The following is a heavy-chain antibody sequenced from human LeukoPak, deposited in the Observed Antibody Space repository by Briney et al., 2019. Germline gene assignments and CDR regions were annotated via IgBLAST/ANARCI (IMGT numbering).Heavy chain of an antibody. CDR1: GFTFSNYR. D-gene: IGHD1-26*01. CDR3: AREDSGSYDPGSFDI. J-gene: IGHJ3*02. V-gene: IGHV3-21*01. Sequence: GGSLRLSCAASGFTFSNYRMNWVRQAPGKGLEWVSSISVTSSYIYYADSVKGRFTISRDNANSSLSLQMHSLRAEDTSVHYCAREDSGSYDPGSFDIWGQGTLVTVSS. CDR2: ISVTSSYI.